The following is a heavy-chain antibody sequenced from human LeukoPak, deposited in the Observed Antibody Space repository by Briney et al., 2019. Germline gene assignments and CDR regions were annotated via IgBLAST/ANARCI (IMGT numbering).Heavy chain of an antibody. Sequence: GRSLRLSCAASGFTFSSYTIHWVRQAPGKGLEWVTIISYDGSNKYYADSVKGRFTIYRDNSKNTLYLQMNSLRAEDTAVYYCARGGQGYDLNWFDPWGQGTLVTVSS. CDR3: ARGGQGYDLNWFDP. CDR1: GFTFSSYT. CDR2: ISYDGSNK. V-gene: IGHV3-30-3*01. J-gene: IGHJ5*02. D-gene: IGHD3-3*01.